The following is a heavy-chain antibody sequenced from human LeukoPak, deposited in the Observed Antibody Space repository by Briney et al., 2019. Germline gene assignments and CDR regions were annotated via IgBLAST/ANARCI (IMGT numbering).Heavy chain of an antibody. CDR2: IYYSGST. J-gene: IGHJ5*02. CDR3: ARGQDYDFWSGYSNWFDP. CDR1: GGSISSGGYY. V-gene: IGHV4-31*03. Sequence: SETLSLTCTVSGGSISSGGYYWSWIRQHPGKGLEWIGYIYYSGSTYYNPSLKSRVTISVDTSKNQFSLKLSSVTAADTAVYYCARGQDYDFWSGYSNWFDPWGQGTLVTVSS. D-gene: IGHD3-3*01.